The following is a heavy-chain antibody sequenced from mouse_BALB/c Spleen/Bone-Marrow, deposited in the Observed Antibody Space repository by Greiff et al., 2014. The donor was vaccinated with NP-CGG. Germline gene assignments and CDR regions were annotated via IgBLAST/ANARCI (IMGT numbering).Heavy chain of an antibody. V-gene: IGHV1S137*01. D-gene: IGHD1-2*01. CDR3: ASTAGTNYYYFAY. Sequence: QVQLQQSGPELVRPGVSVKISCTTSGFTFTENDMHWVKQSHAESLEWIGVISTYSGNKNYNQKFKGKSTMTVDKSASTAYMELARLTSEDSAIYYCASTAGTNYYYFAYWGQGTTLTVSS. J-gene: IGHJ2*01. CDR2: ISTYSGNK. CDR1: GFTFTEND.